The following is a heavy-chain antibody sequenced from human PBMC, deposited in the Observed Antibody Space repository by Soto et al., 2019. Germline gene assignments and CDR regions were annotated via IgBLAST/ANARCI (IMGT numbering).Heavy chain of an antibody. J-gene: IGHJ6*02. CDR2: ISYDGSNK. CDR3: AKDGWGYYYGSGSPGDLYYYYGMDV. CDR1: GFTFSSYG. D-gene: IGHD3-10*01. Sequence: QVQLVESGGGVVQPGRSLRLSCAASGFTFSSYGMHWVRQAPGKGLEWVAVISYDGSNKYYADSVKGRFTISRDNSKNTLYLQMNSLRAEDTAVYYCAKDGWGYYYGSGSPGDLYYYYGMDVWSQGTTVTVSS. V-gene: IGHV3-30*18.